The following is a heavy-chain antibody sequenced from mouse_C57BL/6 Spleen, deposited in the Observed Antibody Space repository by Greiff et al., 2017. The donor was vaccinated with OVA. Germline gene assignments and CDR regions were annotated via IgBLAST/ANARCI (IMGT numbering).Heavy chain of an antibody. CDR3: ERRVTTVVDAFDY. CDR1: GYAFSSSW. D-gene: IGHD1-1*01. Sequence: VQLQQSGPELVKPGASVKISCKASGYAFSSSWMNWVKQRPGKGLEWIGRIYPGDGDTNYNGKFKGKATLTADKSSSTAYMQLSSLTSEDSAVYFGERRVTTVVDAFDYWGQGTTLTVSS. CDR2: IYPGDGDT. J-gene: IGHJ2*01. V-gene: IGHV1-82*01.